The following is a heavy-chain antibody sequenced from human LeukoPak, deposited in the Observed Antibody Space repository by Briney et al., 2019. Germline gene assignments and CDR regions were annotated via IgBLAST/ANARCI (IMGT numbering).Heavy chain of an antibody. CDR2: IYTSGST. J-gene: IGHJ4*02. CDR1: GGSISSGSYY. V-gene: IGHV4-61*02. CDR3: ARSPSSGWYIFDC. Sequence: SQTLSLTCTVSGGSISSGSYYWTWIRQPAGKGLEWIGRIYTSGSTNYNPSLKSRVTMSVDTSKNQFSLKLSSVTAADTAVYYCARSPSSGWYIFDCWGQGTLVTVSS. D-gene: IGHD6-19*01.